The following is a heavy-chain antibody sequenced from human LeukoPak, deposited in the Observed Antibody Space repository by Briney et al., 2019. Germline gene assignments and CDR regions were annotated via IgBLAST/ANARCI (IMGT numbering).Heavy chain of an antibody. CDR3: ARLESGVLGDPYYYDSSGYYYRGYFDN. V-gene: IGHV4-59*08. CDR1: GGSISSYY. Sequence: SETLSLTCTVSGGSISSYYWSWIRQPPGKGLEWIGYIYDSGSTKYNFSLKSRVTISVDSSKNQFSLSLSSVTAADTAVYYCARLESGVLGDPYYYDSSGYYYRGYFDNWGQGSLVTVSS. CDR2: IYDSGST. D-gene: IGHD3-22*01. J-gene: IGHJ4*02.